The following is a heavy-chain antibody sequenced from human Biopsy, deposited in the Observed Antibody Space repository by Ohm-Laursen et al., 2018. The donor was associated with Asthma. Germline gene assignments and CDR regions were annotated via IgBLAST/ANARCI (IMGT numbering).Heavy chain of an antibody. CDR2: ISWNSATI. J-gene: IGHJ4*02. CDR1: GFTFSSYS. CDR3: AKVRSDWVITESFDY. V-gene: IGHV3-9*01. D-gene: IGHD3-22*01. Sequence: SLRLSCAASGFTFSSYSMNWVRQAPGKGLEWASGISWNSATIGYADSVEGRFTISRDNAKNSVFLHMDSLRPEDTAFYYCAKVRSDWVITESFDYWGQGVLVTVSS.